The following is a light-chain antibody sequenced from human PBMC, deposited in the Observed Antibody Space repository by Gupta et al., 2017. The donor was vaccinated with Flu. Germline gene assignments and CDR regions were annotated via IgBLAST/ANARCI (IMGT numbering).Light chain of an antibody. J-gene: IGLJ3*02. CDR1: SGSIASNY. Sequence: NFMLPQPHSVSESPGKTVTISCTRSSGSIASNYVQWYQQRPGSAPTTVIYEDNQRPSGVPDRFSGSIDSSSNSASLTISGLKTEDEADYYCQSYDSSNPYWVFGGGTKLTVL. V-gene: IGLV6-57*03. CDR3: QSYDSSNPYWV. CDR2: EDN.